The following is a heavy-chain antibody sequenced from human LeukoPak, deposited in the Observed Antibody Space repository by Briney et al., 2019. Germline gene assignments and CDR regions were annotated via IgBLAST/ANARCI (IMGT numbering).Heavy chain of an antibody. J-gene: IGHJ5*02. Sequence: SETLSLTCSVSGGSVSNGDSYWTWIRQHPGEGLKWIGYVYYSGSTYYTPSLKSRVAISIDTSKNQFSLRLTSLTDADTAVYYCARFVVPGSNYFDPWGQGTLVTVSS. CDR3: ARFVVPGSNYFDP. CDR2: VYYSGST. V-gene: IGHV4-31*03. D-gene: IGHD1-7*01. CDR1: GGSVSNGDSY.